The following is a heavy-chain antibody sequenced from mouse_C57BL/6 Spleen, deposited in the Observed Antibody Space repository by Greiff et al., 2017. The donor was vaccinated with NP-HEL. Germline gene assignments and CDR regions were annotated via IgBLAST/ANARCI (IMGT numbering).Heavy chain of an antibody. CDR1: GYTFTGYW. Sequence: VQLQQSGAELMKPGASVKLSCKATGYTFTGYWIEWVKQRPGHGLEWIGEILPGSGSTNYNEKFKGKATFTADTSSNTAYMQLSSLTTEDSAIYYCARWGTTVVVEGYYAMDYWGQGTSVTVSS. J-gene: IGHJ4*01. D-gene: IGHD1-1*01. CDR3: ARWGTTVVVEGYYAMDY. CDR2: ILPGSGST. V-gene: IGHV1-9*01.